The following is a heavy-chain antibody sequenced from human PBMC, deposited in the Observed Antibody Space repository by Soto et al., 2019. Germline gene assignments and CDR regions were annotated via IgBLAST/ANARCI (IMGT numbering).Heavy chain of an antibody. CDR1: GYSFTTYW. J-gene: IGHJ6*02. D-gene: IGHD1-7*01. CDR3: ARLGTAVTSVAHYGMDV. V-gene: IGHV5-10-1*01. CDR2: IDPSDSYI. Sequence: GEALKISCKGSGYSFTTYWINWVRQMPGKGLEWMGKIDPSDSYINYSPSFQGHVSISLNKSISTAYLQWSSLKASDTAMYYCARLGTAVTSVAHYGMDVWGQGTTVTVSS.